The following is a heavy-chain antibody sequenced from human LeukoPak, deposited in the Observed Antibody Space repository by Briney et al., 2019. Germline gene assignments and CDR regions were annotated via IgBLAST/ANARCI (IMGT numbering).Heavy chain of an antibody. CDR1: GGSFSGYY. CDR3: ARGRSGWFDP. V-gene: IGHV4-34*01. CDR2: INHSGST. J-gene: IGHJ5*02. Sequence: SETLSLTCAVYGGSFSGYYWSWIRQPPGKGLEWIGEINHSGSTNYNPSLKSRVTISVDTSKNQFSLKLSSVTAADTAAYYCARGRSGWFDPWGQGTLVTVSP. D-gene: IGHD3-10*01.